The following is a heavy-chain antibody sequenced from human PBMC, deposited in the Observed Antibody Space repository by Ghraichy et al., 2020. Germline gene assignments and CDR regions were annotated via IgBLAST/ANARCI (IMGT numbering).Heavy chain of an antibody. Sequence: LSLTCAASGFTFSSYAMSWVRQAPGKGLEWVSAISGSGGSTYYADSVKGRFTISRDNSTNTLYLQMNSLRAEDTAVYYCAKDRLWFGELWAFDYWGQGTLVTVSS. CDR2: ISGSGGST. J-gene: IGHJ4*02. CDR1: GFTFSSYA. D-gene: IGHD3-10*01. V-gene: IGHV3-23*01. CDR3: AKDRLWFGELWAFDY.